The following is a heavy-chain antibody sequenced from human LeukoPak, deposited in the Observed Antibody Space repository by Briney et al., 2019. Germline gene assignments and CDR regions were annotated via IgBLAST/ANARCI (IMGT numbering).Heavy chain of an antibody. CDR3: ARDRRSQHDY. CDR2: ISYDGSNK. Sequence: PGGSLRLSCAASGFTFSSYAMHWVRQAPGMGLEWVAVISYDGSNKYYADSVKGRFTISRDNSKNTLYLQMNSLRAEDTAVYYCARDRRSQHDYWGQGTLVTVSS. D-gene: IGHD6-13*01. V-gene: IGHV3-30-3*01. CDR1: GFTFSSYA. J-gene: IGHJ4*02.